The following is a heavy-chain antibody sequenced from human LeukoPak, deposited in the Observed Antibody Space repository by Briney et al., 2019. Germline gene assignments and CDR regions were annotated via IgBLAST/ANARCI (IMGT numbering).Heavy chain of an antibody. J-gene: IGHJ3*02. Sequence: ASVKVSCEASGYTFIGYCMHWVRQAPGQGLEWMGWINPKSGDTNYAQNFQGRVTVTRDTSISTAYIDLSRLRSDDTATYYCARGRGSSPYDAFDIWGQGTMVTVSS. CDR1: GYTFIGYC. CDR2: INPKSGDT. D-gene: IGHD3-16*01. V-gene: IGHV1-2*02. CDR3: ARGRGSSPYDAFDI.